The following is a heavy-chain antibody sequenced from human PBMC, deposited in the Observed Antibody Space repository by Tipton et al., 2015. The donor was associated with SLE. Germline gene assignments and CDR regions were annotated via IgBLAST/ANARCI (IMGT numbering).Heavy chain of an antibody. CDR3: ARRWDYMDV. J-gene: IGHJ6*03. CDR1: GFKFSDYY. D-gene: IGHD4-23*01. V-gene: IGHV3-11*04. CDR2: IATSGSPI. Sequence: SLRLSCAASGFKFSDYYMIWIRQAPGKGLEWVSYIATSGSPIYYSDSVKGRFTISRDNAENSVYLQMSSLRAEDTAVYYCARRWDYMDVWGKGTTVIVSS.